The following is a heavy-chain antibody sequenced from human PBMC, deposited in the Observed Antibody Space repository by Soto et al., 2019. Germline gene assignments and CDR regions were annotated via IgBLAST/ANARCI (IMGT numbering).Heavy chain of an antibody. CDR2: INPNSGGT. J-gene: IGHJ4*02. Sequence: ASVKVSCKASGYTFTGYYMHWVRQAPGQGLEWMGWINPNSGGTNYAQKFQGWVTMTRDTSNSTAYMELSRLRSDDTAVYYGARDGYSSSWYLDYWGQGTLVTVSS. CDR1: GYTFTGYY. V-gene: IGHV1-2*04. CDR3: ARDGYSSSWYLDY. D-gene: IGHD6-13*01.